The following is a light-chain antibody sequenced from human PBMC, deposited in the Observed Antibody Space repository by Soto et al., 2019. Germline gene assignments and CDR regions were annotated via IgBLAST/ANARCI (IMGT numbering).Light chain of an antibody. CDR2: DAS. CDR1: QSVSTY. V-gene: IGKV3-11*01. Sequence: DIVLTQSPATLSVSPGERVTLSCRASQSVSTYLAWYQQKPGRAPRLLIYDASTRATGIPARFSGSGSGTDFTLTISSLEPEDFAVYYCQQRIRTFGGGTKVEIK. CDR3: QQRIRT. J-gene: IGKJ4*01.